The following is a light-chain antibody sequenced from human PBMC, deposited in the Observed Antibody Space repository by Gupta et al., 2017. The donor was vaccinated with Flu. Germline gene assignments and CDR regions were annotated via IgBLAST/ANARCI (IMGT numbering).Light chain of an antibody. V-gene: IGLV3-21*02. CDR1: NIGATR. CDR2: DDT. CDR3: QVGDGPADLWV. J-gene: IGLJ3*02. Sequence: SYVLTQPPSVSPAPAQTPRIPGGGDNIGATRVHWYQQTPGQAPVLVVYDDTDRPSGTPERFSGFNSGNTATLSISRVEVGDEADYSCQVGDGPADLWVFGGGTKLTVL.